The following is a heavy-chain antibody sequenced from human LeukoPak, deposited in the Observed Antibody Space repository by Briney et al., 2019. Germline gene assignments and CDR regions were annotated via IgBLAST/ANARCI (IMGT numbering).Heavy chain of an antibody. D-gene: IGHD3-22*01. J-gene: IGHJ4*02. CDR3: ARDLGDYDSSGFDY. CDR2: ISSSSSTI. V-gene: IGHV3-48*04. CDR1: GFTFSSYS. Sequence: GGSLRLSCAASGFTFSSYSMNWVRQAPGKGLEWVSYISSSSSTIYYADSVKGRFTISRDNAKNSLYLHMNSLRAEDTAVYYCARDLGDYDSSGFDYWGQGTLVTVSS.